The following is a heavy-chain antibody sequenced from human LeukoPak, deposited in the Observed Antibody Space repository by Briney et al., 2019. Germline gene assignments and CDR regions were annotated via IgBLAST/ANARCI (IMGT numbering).Heavy chain of an antibody. J-gene: IGHJ4*02. CDR2: IYTSGST. CDR1: GGSISSGSYY. D-gene: IGHD2-2*02. Sequence: SQTLSLTCTVSGGSISSGSYYWSWIRQPAGKGLEWIGRIYTSGSTNYNPSLKSRVTIPVDTSKNQFPLKLSSVTAADTAVYYCARVRGYCSSTSCYTGGDFDYWGQGTLVTVSS. CDR3: ARVRGYCSSTSCYTGGDFDY. V-gene: IGHV4-61*02.